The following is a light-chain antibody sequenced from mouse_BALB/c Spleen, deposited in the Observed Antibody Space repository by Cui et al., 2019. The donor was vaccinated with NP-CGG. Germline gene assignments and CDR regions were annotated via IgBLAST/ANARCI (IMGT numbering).Light chain of an antibody. CDR1: TGTVTTSNY. J-gene: IGLJ1*01. CDR3: ALWYSTHWV. Sequence: QAAVTQESALTTSPGGTVILTCSLSTGTVTTSNYANWVQEKPDHLFTGLIGGTNNRAPGVPFRFSGSLIGDKAALTITGAQTEDDAIYFCALWYSTHWVFGGGTKLTVL. V-gene: IGLV2*02. CDR2: GTN.